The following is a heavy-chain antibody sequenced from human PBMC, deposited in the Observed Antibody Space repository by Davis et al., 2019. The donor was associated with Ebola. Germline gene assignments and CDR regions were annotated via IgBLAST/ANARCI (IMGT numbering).Heavy chain of an antibody. CDR2: INHSGST. Sequence: MPSETLSLTCAVYGGSFSGYYWSWIRQPPGKGLEWIGEINHSGSTNYNPSLKSRVTISVDTSKNQFSLKLSSLTAADTAVYYCATIEDTDMVGAFDMWGQGTKVTVSS. D-gene: IGHD5-18*01. CDR1: GGSFSGYY. J-gene: IGHJ3*02. V-gene: IGHV4-34*01. CDR3: ATIEDTDMVGAFDM.